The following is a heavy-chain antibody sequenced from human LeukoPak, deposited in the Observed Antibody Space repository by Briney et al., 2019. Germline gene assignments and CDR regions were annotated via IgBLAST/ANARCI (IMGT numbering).Heavy chain of an antibody. Sequence: GGSLRLSCAASGFTVSSNYMSWVRRAPGKGLEWVSVIYSGGSTYYADSVKGRFTISRDNSKSTLYIQMNSLRAEDTAVYYCARAKPKNMVRGLIMRRESRYYFDYWGQGTLVTVSS. CDR1: GFTVSSNY. D-gene: IGHD3-10*01. CDR2: IYSGGST. V-gene: IGHV3-53*01. J-gene: IGHJ4*02. CDR3: ARAKPKNMVRGLIMRRESRYYFDY.